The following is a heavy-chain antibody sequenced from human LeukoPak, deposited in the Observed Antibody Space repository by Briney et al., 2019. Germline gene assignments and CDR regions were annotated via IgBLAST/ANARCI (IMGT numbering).Heavy chain of an antibody. CDR1: GFTFSSYW. Sequence: GGSLRLSCAAPGFTFSSYWMSWVRQAPGQGLEWVANIKQDGSEKYYVDSVKGRFTISRDNAKNSLYLQMNSLRAEDTAVYYCARDRMDYYDSSGYYGLYYFDYWGQGTLVTVSS. V-gene: IGHV3-7*01. CDR3: ARDRMDYYDSSGYYGLYYFDY. CDR2: IKQDGSEK. J-gene: IGHJ4*02. D-gene: IGHD3-22*01.